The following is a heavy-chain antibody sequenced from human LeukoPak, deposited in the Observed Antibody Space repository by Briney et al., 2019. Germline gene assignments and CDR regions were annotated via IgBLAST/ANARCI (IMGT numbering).Heavy chain of an antibody. Sequence: ASVKVSCKASGYTFTSYGISWVRQAPGQGLEWMGWISAYNGNTNYAQKLQGRVTMTTDTSTSTTYMELRSLRSDDTAVYYCARDDTGGLSWAYWGQGTLVTVSS. CDR1: GYTFTSYG. CDR2: ISAYNGNT. V-gene: IGHV1-18*01. J-gene: IGHJ4*02. CDR3: ARDDTGGLSWAY. D-gene: IGHD5-18*01.